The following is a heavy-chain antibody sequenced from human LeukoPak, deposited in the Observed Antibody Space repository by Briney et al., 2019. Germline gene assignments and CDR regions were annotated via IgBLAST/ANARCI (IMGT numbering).Heavy chain of an antibody. CDR1: GGSTSSTNW. Sequence: SETLSLTCGVSGGSTSSTNWWTWVRQPPGEGLEWIGEVHLSGRTNYNPSLESRVTMSVDMSENHISLKLTSVTAADTAVYYCAREGGPYRPLDYSGQGTLVTVSS. CDR2: VHLSGRT. V-gene: IGHV4-4*02. CDR3: AREGGPYRPLDY. J-gene: IGHJ4*02.